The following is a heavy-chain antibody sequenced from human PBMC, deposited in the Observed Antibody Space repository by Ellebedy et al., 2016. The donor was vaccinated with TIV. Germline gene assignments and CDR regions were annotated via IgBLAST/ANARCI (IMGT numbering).Heavy chain of an antibody. J-gene: IGHJ6*02. CDR2: IGSSSSTI. Sequence: GESLKISCAASGFTFSTYNMNWVRQAPGKGLEWISYIGSSSSTIYYADSVKGRFTISRDNAKNSLYLQMNSLRAEDTAVYYCARKILFYYGMDVWGQGTTVTVSS. CDR3: ARKILFYYGMDV. V-gene: IGHV3-48*04. CDR1: GFTFSTYN.